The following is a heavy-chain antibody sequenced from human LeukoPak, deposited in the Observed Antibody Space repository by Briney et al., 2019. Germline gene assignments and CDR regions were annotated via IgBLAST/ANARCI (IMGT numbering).Heavy chain of an antibody. V-gene: IGHV4-39*01. Sequence: SETLSLTCTASGGSITSGSYYWGWIRQPPGKGLEWIGNIYYSGSTSYNPSLKSRVTISVDTSKNQFSLKLSSVTAADTAVYYCARHESIIVVVAARGFDYWGQGTLVTVSS. CDR2: IYYSGST. D-gene: IGHD2-15*01. CDR1: GGSITSGSYY. CDR3: ARHESIIVVVAARGFDY. J-gene: IGHJ4*02.